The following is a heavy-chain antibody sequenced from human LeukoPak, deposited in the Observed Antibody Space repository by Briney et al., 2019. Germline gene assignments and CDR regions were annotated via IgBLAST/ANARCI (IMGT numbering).Heavy chain of an antibody. V-gene: IGHV3-48*01. CDR2: ISSSSSSI. CDR3: ARERVHDSSGSYKCF. J-gene: IGHJ1*01. D-gene: IGHD3-10*01. Sequence: PGGSLRLSCAASGLTFSGYSLNWVRQAPGKGLEWNSYISSSSSSIHYDDSVRGRFTILRDNAKNYLFLQMNSLRADDAAVFYCARERVHDSSGSYKCFWGQEALVTVSS. CDR1: GLTFSGYS.